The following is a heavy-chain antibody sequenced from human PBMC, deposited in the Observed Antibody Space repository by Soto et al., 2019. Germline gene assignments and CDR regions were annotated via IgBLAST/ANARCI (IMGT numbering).Heavy chain of an antibody. CDR1: GGSISSSSYY. Sequence: PSETLSLTCTVSGGSISSSSYYWGWIRQPPGKGLEWIGSIYYSGSTYYNPSLKSRGTISVDTSKNQFSLKLSSVTAADTAVYYCAKPGWFGEFRDYYYYGMDVWGQGTTVTVSS. J-gene: IGHJ6*02. V-gene: IGHV4-39*01. CDR3: AKPGWFGEFRDYYYYGMDV. CDR2: IYYSGST. D-gene: IGHD3-10*01.